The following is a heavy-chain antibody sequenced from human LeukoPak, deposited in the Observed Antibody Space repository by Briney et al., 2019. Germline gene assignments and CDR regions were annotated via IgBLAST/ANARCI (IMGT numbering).Heavy chain of an antibody. CDR2: IYPGESDT. D-gene: IGHD2-21*01. J-gene: IGHJ6*03. Sequence: GESLKISCKGSGYSFTSYWIGWVRQMPGKGLEWMGIIYPGESDTRYSPSFHGQVTISADKFISTAYLQLSSLKASDTAMYYCARPCDYYYYYYMDVWGKGTTVTVSS. V-gene: IGHV5-51*01. CDR3: ARPCDYYYYYYMDV. CDR1: GYSFTSYW.